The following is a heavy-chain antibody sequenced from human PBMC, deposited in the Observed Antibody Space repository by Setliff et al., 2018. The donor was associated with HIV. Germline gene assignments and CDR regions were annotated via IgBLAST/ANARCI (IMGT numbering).Heavy chain of an antibody. D-gene: IGHD3-22*01. CDR3: ARARRDSYDRGRRNHYYIDV. CDR1: GGTFSSYA. CDR2: MNPNSGNT. J-gene: IGHJ6*03. V-gene: IGHV1-8*02. Sequence: ASVKVSCKASGGTFSSYAITWVRQAPGQGLEWMGWMNPNSGNTGYAQKFQGRVTMTRNTSISTAYMELNNLKFEDTAVYYCARARRDSYDRGRRNHYYIDVWGKGTTVT.